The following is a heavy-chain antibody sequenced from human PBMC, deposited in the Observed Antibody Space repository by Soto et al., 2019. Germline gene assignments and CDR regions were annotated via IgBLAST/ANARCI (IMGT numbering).Heavy chain of an antibody. J-gene: IGHJ6*02. V-gene: IGHV3-30*18. CDR1: GFTFSSYG. CDR2: ISYDGSNK. D-gene: IGHD6-13*01. Sequence: PGGSLRLSCAASGFTFSSYGMHWVRQAPGKGLEWVAVISYDGSNKYYADSVKGRFTISRDNSKNTLYLQMNSLRAEDTAVYYCAKVEQQLVRKYYYYGMDVWGQGITVTVSS. CDR3: AKVEQQLVRKYYYYGMDV.